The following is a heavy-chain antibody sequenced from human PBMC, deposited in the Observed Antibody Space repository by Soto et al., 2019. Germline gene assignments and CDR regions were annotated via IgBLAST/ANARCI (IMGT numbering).Heavy chain of an antibody. J-gene: IGHJ6*02. CDR2: IYPGDSDT. CDR1: GYSFTSYW. CDR3: ARHLNXTFGVVPDYYYYYGMDV. Sequence: GESLKISCKGSGYSFTSYWIGWVRQMPGKGLEWMGIIYPGDSDTRYSPSFQGQVTISADKSISTAYLQWSSLKASDTAMYYCARHLNXTFGVVPDYYYYYGMDVWGQGTTVTVSS. D-gene: IGHD3-3*01. V-gene: IGHV5-51*01.